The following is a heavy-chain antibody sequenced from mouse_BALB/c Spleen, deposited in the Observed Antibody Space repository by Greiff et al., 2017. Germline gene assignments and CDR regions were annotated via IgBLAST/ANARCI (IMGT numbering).Heavy chain of an antibody. CDR2: MWGDGST. D-gene: IGHD2-1*01. CDR3: ARDHYYGNYPYAMDY. J-gene: IGHJ4*01. Sequence: QVHVKQSGPGLVAPSQSLSITCTVSGFSLTGYGVNWVRQPPGKGLEWLGMMWGDGSTDYNSALKSRLSISKDNSKSQVFLKMNSLQTDDTARYYCARDHYYGNYPYAMDYWGQGTSVTVSS. V-gene: IGHV2-6-7*01. CDR1: GFSLTGYG.